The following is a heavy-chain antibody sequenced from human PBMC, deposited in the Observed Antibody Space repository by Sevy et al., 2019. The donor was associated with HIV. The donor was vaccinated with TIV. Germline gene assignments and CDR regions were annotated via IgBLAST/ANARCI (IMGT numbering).Heavy chain of an antibody. Sequence: ASVKVSCKISGYTLTEFSMHWVRQVPGKGLEWMGSFDPEDAKTIYAQKFQGRVTMTEDTSTDTAYMELRSLRSEDTAMYYCAITREYYSDSSGYFDYWGQGTPVTVSS. CDR1: GYTLTEFS. CDR3: AITREYYSDSSGYFDY. CDR2: FDPEDAKT. D-gene: IGHD3-22*01. J-gene: IGHJ4*02. V-gene: IGHV1-24*01.